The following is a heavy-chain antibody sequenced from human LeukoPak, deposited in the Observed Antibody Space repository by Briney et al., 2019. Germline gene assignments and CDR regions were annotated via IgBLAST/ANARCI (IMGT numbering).Heavy chain of an antibody. Sequence: PSETLSLTCTVSGYSISSGYYWGWIRQPPGKGLEWIGNIYHSGSTYYNPSLKSRVTISVDTSKNQFSLKLNSVTAADTAVYYCARAYSSSWYLNWFDPWGQGTPVTVSS. V-gene: IGHV4-38-2*02. CDR2: IYHSGST. CDR3: ARAYSSSWYLNWFDP. D-gene: IGHD6-13*01. J-gene: IGHJ5*02. CDR1: GYSISSGYY.